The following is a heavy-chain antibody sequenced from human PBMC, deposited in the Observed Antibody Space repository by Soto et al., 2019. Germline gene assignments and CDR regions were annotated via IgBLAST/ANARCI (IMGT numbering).Heavy chain of an antibody. J-gene: IGHJ5*02. CDR2: IYSSGST. V-gene: IGHV4-59*01. CDR1: GDSISSAY. Sequence: ASETLSHTCTVSGDSISSAYWSWIRQSPGKGLEWIGYIYSSGSTNYNPSLKSRVTISVDTSKTQFSLKLRSVTAADTAVYYCAGGDTGSRDWFDPWGQGTLVTVS. CDR3: AGGDTGSRDWFDP.